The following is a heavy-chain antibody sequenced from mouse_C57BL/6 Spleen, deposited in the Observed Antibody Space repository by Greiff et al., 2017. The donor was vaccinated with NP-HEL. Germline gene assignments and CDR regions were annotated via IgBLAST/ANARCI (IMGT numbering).Heavy chain of an antibody. CDR2: ISNGGGSN. CDR1: GFIFSDYY. Sequence: EVQLMESGGGLVQPGGSLKLSCAASGFIFSDYYMYWVRQTPEKRLEWVAYISNGGGSNYYSDTVKGRFTISRDNAKNTLYLQMSRLKSEDTAMYYCARQGTYWGQGTLVTVSA. V-gene: IGHV5-12*01. CDR3: ARQGTY. J-gene: IGHJ3*01.